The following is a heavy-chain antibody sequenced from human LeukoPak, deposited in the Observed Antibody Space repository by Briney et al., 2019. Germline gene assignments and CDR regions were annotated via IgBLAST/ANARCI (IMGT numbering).Heavy chain of an antibody. D-gene: IGHD2-15*01. Sequence: PSGTLSLTCAVSGGSISSSNWWSWVRQPPGKGLEWIGEIYHSGSTNYNPSLKSRVTISVDKSKNQFSLKLSSVTAADTAVYYCAKGSFHLGYCGSYSCYRYHMDVWGKGTTVT. CDR2: IYHSGST. CDR1: GGSISSSNW. CDR3: AKGSFHLGYCGSYSCYRYHMDV. V-gene: IGHV4-4*02. J-gene: IGHJ6*03.